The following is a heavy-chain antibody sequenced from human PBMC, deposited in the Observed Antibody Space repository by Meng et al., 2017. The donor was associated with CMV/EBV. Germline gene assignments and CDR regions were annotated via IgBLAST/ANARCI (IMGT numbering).Heavy chain of an antibody. J-gene: IGHJ4*02. CDR2: IYYSGST. D-gene: IGHD2-21*02. CDR1: GGSISSGDYY. Sequence: QVRLQESAPGLFKPSPPLSLTCNGSGGSISSGDYYWSWHRPPPGKGLEWIGYIYYSGSTYSNPSLKSRVTISVDTSKNQFSLKLSSVTAADTAVYYCAREGDNPFDYWGQGTLVTVSS. V-gene: IGHV4-30-4*08. CDR3: AREGDNPFDY.